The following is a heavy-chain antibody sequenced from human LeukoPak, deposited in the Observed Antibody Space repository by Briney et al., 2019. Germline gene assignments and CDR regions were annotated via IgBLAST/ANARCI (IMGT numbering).Heavy chain of an antibody. J-gene: IGHJ4*02. CDR3: AKNPPAYSSSSGYFDY. Sequence: GGSLRLSCAASGFTFSNAWMSWVRQAPGKGLEWVAFIRYDGSNKYYADSVKGRFTISRDNSKNTLYLQMNSLRAEDTAVYYCAKNPPAYSSSSGYFDYWGQGTLVTVSS. CDR1: GFTFSNAW. CDR2: IRYDGSNK. V-gene: IGHV3-30*02. D-gene: IGHD6-6*01.